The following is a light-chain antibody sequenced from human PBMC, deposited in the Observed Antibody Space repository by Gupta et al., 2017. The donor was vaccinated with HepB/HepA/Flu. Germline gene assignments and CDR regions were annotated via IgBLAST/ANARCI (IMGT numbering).Light chain of an antibody. CDR1: NSNIGRNA. CDR2: SNN. V-gene: IGLV1-44*01. J-gene: IGLJ2*01. Sequence: QSVLNQTPSASGTPGQRVTISCSGSNSNIGRNAVNWYQQFPGTAPKLLVYSNNRRPSGVSDRFSGSKSVTSASLAISGLQSDHEADYYCAAWDDSLNGMVFGGGTKLTVL. CDR3: AAWDDSLNGMV.